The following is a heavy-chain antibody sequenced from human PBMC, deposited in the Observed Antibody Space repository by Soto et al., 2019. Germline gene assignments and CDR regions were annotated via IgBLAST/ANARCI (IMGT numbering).Heavy chain of an antibody. J-gene: IGHJ6*02. CDR3: AHLTYYYGSGRYFRMGYGMDV. CDR1: GFSLSTSGVG. Sequence: QITLKESGPTLVKPTQTLTLTCTFSGFSLSTSGVGVGWIRQPPGKALEWLALIYWDDDKRYSPSLKSRLTTTTDTSKNQVVLTMTNMDPVDPATYYCAHLTYYYGSGRYFRMGYGMDVWGQGITVTVSS. CDR2: IYWDDDK. D-gene: IGHD3-10*01. V-gene: IGHV2-5*02.